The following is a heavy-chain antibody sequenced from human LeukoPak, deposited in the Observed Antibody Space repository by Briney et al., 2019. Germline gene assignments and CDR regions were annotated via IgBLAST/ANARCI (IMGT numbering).Heavy chain of an antibody. CDR2: IIPIFGTA. D-gene: IGHD5-24*01. CDR3: ARGRDGYKMIDY. J-gene: IGHJ4*02. CDR1: GGTFSSYA. V-gene: IGHV1-69*06. Sequence: EASVKVSCKASGGTFSSYAISWVRQAPGQGLEWMGGIIPIFGTANYAQKFQGRVTITADKSTSTAYMELSSLRSEDTAVYYCARGRDGYKMIDYWGQGTLVTVSS.